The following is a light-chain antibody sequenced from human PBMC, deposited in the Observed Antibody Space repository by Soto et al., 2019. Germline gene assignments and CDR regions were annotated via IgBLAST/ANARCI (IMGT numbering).Light chain of an antibody. J-gene: IGKJ2*01. CDR2: GAS. CDR3: QQYGSSPGT. V-gene: IGKV3-20*01. CDR1: QSVSGSY. Sequence: EIVLTQSPGTLSLSPGERATLSCRASQSVSGSYLAWYQHKPGQAPRLLIYGASSRATGIPDRFSGSGSETDFTLTISRLEPEDFAVYYCQQYGSSPGTFGLGTRLEIK.